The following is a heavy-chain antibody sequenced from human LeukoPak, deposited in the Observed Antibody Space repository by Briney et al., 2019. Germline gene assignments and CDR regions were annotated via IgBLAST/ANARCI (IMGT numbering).Heavy chain of an antibody. V-gene: IGHV3-48*04. CDR2: ISSSSSTI. D-gene: IGHD6-19*01. J-gene: IGHJ4*02. CDR1: GFTFSSYS. CDR3: ARDPYSSALDY. Sequence: PGGSLRLSCAASGFTFSSYSMNWVRQAPGKGLEWVSYISSSSSTIYYADSVKGPFTISRDNAKNSLYLQMNSLRAKDTAVYYCARDPYSSALDYWGQGTLVTASS.